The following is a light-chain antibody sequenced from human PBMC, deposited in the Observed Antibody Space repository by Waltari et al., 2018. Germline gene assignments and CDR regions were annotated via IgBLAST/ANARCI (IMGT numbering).Light chain of an antibody. J-gene: IGKJ4*01. Sequence: IVMTQSPAILSVSPGEGATLSCRASQSVDTFLAWYQQIRGRAPRLPLWDASTRATGIPARFSGSGSGTEFTLTISSLQSEDFAVYYCQQYKQWPLTFGGGTRVDIK. V-gene: IGKV3-15*01. CDR1: QSVDTF. CDR2: DAS. CDR3: QQYKQWPLT.